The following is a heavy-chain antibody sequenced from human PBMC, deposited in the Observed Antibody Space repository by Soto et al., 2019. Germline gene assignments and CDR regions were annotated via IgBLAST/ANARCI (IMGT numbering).Heavy chain of an antibody. J-gene: IGHJ4*02. D-gene: IGHD4-17*01. V-gene: IGHV3-21*01. CDR3: ARDMPHMTTVTSGY. Sequence: GGSLRLSCAASGFTFSSYSMNWVRQAPGKGLEWVSSISSSSSYIYYADSVKGRFTISRDNAKNSLYLQMNSLRAEDTAVYYCARDMPHMTTVTSGYWGQGTLVTVSS. CDR2: ISSSSSYI. CDR1: GFTFSSYS.